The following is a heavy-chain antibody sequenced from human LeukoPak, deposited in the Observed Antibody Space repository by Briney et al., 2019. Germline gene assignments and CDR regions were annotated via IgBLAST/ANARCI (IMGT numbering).Heavy chain of an antibody. Sequence: PGGSLRLSCAASGFTFSDYYLSWIRQAPGKGLEWASYISSSGSTINYADSVKGRFTISRDNAKNSLYLQMNSLRAEDTAVYYCARSNSTNCYTDWGQGTLVTVSS. CDR3: ARSNSTNCYTD. J-gene: IGHJ4*02. V-gene: IGHV3-11*01. D-gene: IGHD2-2*02. CDR2: ISSSGSTI. CDR1: GFTFSDYY.